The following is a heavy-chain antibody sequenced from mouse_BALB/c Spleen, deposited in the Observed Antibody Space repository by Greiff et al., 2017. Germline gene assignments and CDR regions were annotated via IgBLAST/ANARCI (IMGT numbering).Heavy chain of an antibody. D-gene: IGHD2-4*01. V-gene: IGHV1-61*01. Sequence: QVQLQQPGAELVRPGASVKLSCKASGYTFTSYWMNWVKQRPGQGLEWIGMIDPSDSETHYNQKFKGKAKLTAVTSASTAYMELSSLTNEDSAVYYCTRVYYDYDEGFAYWGQGTLVTVSA. CDR2: IDPSDSET. CDR1: GYTFTSYW. J-gene: IGHJ3*01. CDR3: TRVYYDYDEGFAY.